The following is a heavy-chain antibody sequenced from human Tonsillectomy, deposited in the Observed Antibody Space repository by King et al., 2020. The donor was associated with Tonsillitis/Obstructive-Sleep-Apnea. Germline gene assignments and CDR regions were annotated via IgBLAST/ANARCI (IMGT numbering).Heavy chain of an antibody. J-gene: IGHJ5*01. Sequence: QLVQSGAEVKKPGASVTVSCKASGYTFTGYYIHWVRQAPGQGLEWMGRINPNSGGTNYAQKLQGRVTMTRDTSITTAYMGLSGLRSDDAAVYYCARDNHYCTSTTCYANWFDSWGQGTLVTVSS. CDR1: GYTFTGYY. CDR3: ARDNHYCTSTTCYANWFDS. D-gene: IGHD2-2*01. CDR2: INPNSGGT. V-gene: IGHV1-2*06.